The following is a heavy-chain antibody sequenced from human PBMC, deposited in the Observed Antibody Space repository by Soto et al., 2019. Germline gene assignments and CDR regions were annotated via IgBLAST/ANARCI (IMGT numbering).Heavy chain of an antibody. CDR2: INHSGST. Sequence: QVQLQQWGAGLLKPSETLSLTCAVYGGSFSGYYWSWIRQPPGKGLEWIGEINHSGSTNYNPSLKSRVPISVDTSKNQFSLKLSSVTAADTAVYYCAKIRRRVRGVSHYYGMDVWGQGTTVTVSS. CDR1: GGSFSGYY. V-gene: IGHV4-34*01. CDR3: AKIRRRVRGVSHYYGMDV. J-gene: IGHJ6*02. D-gene: IGHD3-10*01.